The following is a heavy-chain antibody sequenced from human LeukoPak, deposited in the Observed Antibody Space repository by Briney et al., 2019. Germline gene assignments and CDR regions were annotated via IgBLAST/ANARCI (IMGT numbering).Heavy chain of an antibody. V-gene: IGHV3-23*01. CDR3: AKDPRFGGISWALFHF. D-gene: IGHD4-23*01. CDR2: VSGSGDRT. Sequence: GGSLRLSCAAAGFTFSSYAMSWVCQAPGKGLEWVAAVSGSGDRTYYADSLKDRFTISRDNSKSALYLQMNSLRADDTALYYCAKDPRFGGISWALFHFWGQGTLVTVSS. CDR1: GFTFSSYA. J-gene: IGHJ4*02.